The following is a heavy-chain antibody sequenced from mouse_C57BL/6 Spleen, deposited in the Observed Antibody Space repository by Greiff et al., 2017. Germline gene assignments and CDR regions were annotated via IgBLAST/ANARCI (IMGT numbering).Heavy chain of an antibody. Sequence: EVQLQQSGAELVRPGASVKLSCTASGFNIKDDYMHWVKQRPEQGLEWIGWIDPENGDTEYASKFQGKATITADTSSNTAYLQLSSLTSEDTAVYYCTRVFSTVVAYYAMGYLGQGTSVTVSS. CDR1: GFNIKDDY. D-gene: IGHD1-1*01. J-gene: IGHJ4*01. CDR3: TRVFSTVVAYYAMGY. V-gene: IGHV14-4*01. CDR2: IDPENGDT.